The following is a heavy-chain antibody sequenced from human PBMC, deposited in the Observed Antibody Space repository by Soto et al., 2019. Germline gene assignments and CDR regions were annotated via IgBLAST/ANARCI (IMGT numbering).Heavy chain of an antibody. J-gene: IGHJ3*02. CDR3: AQHCGGDCYSNAFDI. CDR2: IYYSGST. D-gene: IGHD2-21*02. CDR1: GGSISSSSYY. Sequence: QLQLQESGPGLVKPSETLSLTCTVSGGSISSSSYYWGWIRQPPGKGLEWIGSIYYSGSTYYNPSLKSRVTISVDTSKNQFSLKLSSVTAADTAVYYCAQHCGGDCYSNAFDIWGQGTMVTVSS. V-gene: IGHV4-39*01.